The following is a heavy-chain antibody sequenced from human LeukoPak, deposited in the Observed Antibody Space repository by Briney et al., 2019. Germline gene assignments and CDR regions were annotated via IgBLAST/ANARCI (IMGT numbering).Heavy chain of an antibody. D-gene: IGHD4-17*01. V-gene: IGHV3-53*01. CDR1: GFTVSSNY. J-gene: IGHJ4*02. CDR2: IYSGGST. Sequence: PGGSLRLSCAAPGFTVSSNYMSWVRQAPGKGLEWVSVIYSGGSTYYADSVKGRFTISRDNSKNTLYLQMNSLRAEDTAVYYCARDGYYGEGYFDYWGQGTLVTVSS. CDR3: ARDGYYGEGYFDY.